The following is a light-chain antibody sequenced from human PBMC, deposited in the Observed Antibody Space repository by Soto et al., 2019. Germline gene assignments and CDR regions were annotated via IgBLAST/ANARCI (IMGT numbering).Light chain of an antibody. J-gene: IGKJ5*01. CDR1: QSRGSNF. Sequence: EIVLTQSPGTLSFSAGERATLSSKTSQSRGSNFLAWYQHKPGQAPRLLIYASSNRATGIPDRFSGSASGTDFTLTINRLEPEDFAVYYCQLYGISPHFGQGTRLEIK. CDR3: QLYGISPH. CDR2: ASS. V-gene: IGKV3-20*01.